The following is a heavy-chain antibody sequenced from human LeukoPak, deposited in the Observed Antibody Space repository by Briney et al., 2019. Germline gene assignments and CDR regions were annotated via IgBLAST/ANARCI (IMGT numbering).Heavy chain of an antibody. CDR3: AWQGTYDSSGDDAFDI. D-gene: IGHD3-22*01. Sequence: SETLSLTCTVSGGSISSGSYHWSWIRQPAGKGLEWIGRIYTSGSTNYNPSLKSRVTISVSTSKNQFSLKLSSVTAADTAVYYCAWQGTYDSSGDDAFDIWGQGTMVTVSS. CDR2: IYTSGST. CDR1: GGSISSGSYH. V-gene: IGHV4-61*02. J-gene: IGHJ3*02.